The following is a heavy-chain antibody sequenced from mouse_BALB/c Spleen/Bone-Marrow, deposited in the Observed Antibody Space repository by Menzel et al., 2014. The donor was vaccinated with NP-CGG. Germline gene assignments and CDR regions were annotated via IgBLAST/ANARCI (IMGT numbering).Heavy chain of an antibody. Sequence: VQLVESGAELARPGALVKMSCKASGYTFTSYTMHWVKQRPGQGLEWIGYINPSSGYTNYNQKFKDKATLTADESSSTAYMQLSSLTSEDSAVYYCAAGYYGNSGWFAYWGQGTLVTVSA. CDR3: AAGYYGNSGWFAY. CDR1: GYTFTSYT. CDR2: INPSSGYT. D-gene: IGHD2-1*01. V-gene: IGHV1-4*01. J-gene: IGHJ3*01.